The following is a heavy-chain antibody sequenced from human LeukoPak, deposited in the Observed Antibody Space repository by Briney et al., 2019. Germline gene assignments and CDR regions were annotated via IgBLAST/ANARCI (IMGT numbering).Heavy chain of an antibody. J-gene: IGHJ3*02. CDR2: IYYSGST. D-gene: IGHD4-17*01. CDR3: GRDPNGDYIGTFDM. CDR1: GGSISSGDYY. Sequence: TSSETLSLTCTVSGGSISSGDYYWSWIRQPPGKGLEWIGYIYYSGSTYYNPSLKSRVTISVDTSKNQFSLKLSSVTAADTAVYYCGRDPNGDYIGTFDMWGRGTMVSVSS. V-gene: IGHV4-30-4*08.